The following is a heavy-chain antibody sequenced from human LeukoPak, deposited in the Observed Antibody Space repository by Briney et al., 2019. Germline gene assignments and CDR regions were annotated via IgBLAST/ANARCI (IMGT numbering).Heavy chain of an antibody. CDR1: GGSISSYY. V-gene: IGHV4-59*01. Sequence: PSETLSLTCTVSGGSISSYYWSWIRQPPGKGLEWIGYTYYSGSTNYNPSLKSRVTISVDTSKNQFSLKLSSVTAADTAVYYCARGTPLIDCGGDCYPFDYWGQGTLVTVSS. CDR2: TYYSGST. D-gene: IGHD2-21*02. CDR3: ARGTPLIDCGGDCYPFDY. J-gene: IGHJ4*02.